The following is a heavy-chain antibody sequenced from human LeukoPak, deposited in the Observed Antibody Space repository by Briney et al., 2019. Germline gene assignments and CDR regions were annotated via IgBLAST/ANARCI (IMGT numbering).Heavy chain of an antibody. CDR3: AKNLYYYDSSGHLFDY. CDR1: GFTFSSYG. CDR2: IRYDGSNK. J-gene: IGHJ4*02. D-gene: IGHD3-22*01. V-gene: IGHV3-30*02. Sequence: PGGSLRLSCAASGFTFSSYGMHWVRQAPGKGLDWVLFIRYDGSNKYYADSVKGRFTISRDNSKNTLYLQMNSLRAEDTAVYYCAKNLYYYDSSGHLFDYWGQGTLVTVSS.